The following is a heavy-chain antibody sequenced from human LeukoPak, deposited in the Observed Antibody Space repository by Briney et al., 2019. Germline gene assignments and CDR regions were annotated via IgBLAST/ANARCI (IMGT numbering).Heavy chain of an antibody. D-gene: IGHD2-2*02. Sequence: SETLSLTCAVYGGSLSGYYWSWIRQPPGKGLEWIGEINHRGFTNYNPSLKSRVTLSVDTSNNQFSMKLSSVTAADTAVYYCARQVRDLVVVPVAIGGAARPVFYFDYWGQGALVSVSS. V-gene: IGHV4-34*01. CDR2: INHRGFT. J-gene: IGHJ4*02. CDR1: GGSLSGYY. CDR3: ARQVRDLVVVPVAIGGAARPVFYFDY.